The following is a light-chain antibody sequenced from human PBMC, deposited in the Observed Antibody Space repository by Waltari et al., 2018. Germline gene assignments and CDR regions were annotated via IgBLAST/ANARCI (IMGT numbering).Light chain of an antibody. V-gene: IGLV3-21*01. J-gene: IGLJ3*02. CDR1: RIGGKS. Sequence: SYVLNQPPSVSVAPGETATILCGGNRIGGKSVHWYQQKSGRAPVVVISEDSDRPSGTPERISGTNSGNTATLTISRVEVGDEADYFCQIWDSSGEQWVFGGGTRLTV. CDR2: EDS. CDR3: QIWDSSGEQWV.